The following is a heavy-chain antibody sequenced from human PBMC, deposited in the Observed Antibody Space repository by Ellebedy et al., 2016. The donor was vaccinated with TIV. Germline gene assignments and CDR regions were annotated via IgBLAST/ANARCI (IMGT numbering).Heavy chain of an antibody. CDR1: GFTFSSYA. CDR3: ARENYFDSGILDALDV. V-gene: IGHV3-30*01. D-gene: IGHD3-10*01. J-gene: IGHJ3*01. Sequence: PGGSLRLSCAASGFTFSSYALHWVRQAPGKGLHWVAVIGHTGTARFYADSVKGRFTISRDNSKNTVYLQMDSLRTEDTALYFCARENYFDSGILDALDVWGQGAMVTVSS. CDR2: IGHTGTAR.